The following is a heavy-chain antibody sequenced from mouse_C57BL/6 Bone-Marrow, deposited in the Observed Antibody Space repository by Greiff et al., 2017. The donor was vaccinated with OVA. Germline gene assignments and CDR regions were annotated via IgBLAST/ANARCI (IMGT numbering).Heavy chain of an antibody. J-gene: IGHJ4*01. CDR1: GYSITSGYY. V-gene: IGHV3-6*01. CDR3: AREPSLPSYAMDY. Sequence: EVQLQESGPGLVKPSQSLSLTCSVTGYSITSGYYWNWIRQFPGNKLEWMGYISYDGSNNYNPSLKNRISITRDTSKNQFFLKLNSVTTEDTATYYCAREPSLPSYAMDYWGQGTSVTVSS. D-gene: IGHD2-1*01. CDR2: ISYDGSN.